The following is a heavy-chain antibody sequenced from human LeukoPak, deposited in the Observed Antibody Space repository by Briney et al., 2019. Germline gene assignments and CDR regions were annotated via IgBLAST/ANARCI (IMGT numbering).Heavy chain of an antibody. CDR3: ARDFDYYDSPTTDY. CDR2: INPNSGGT. J-gene: IGHJ4*02. D-gene: IGHD3-22*01. V-gene: IGHV1-2*06. Sequence: GTAVNVSCKASGYTFTGYYMHWVRQAPGQGLEWMGRINPNSGGTNYAQKFQGRVTMTRDTSTSTAYMELSRLRSDDTAVYYCARDFDYYDSPTTDYWGQGTLVTVSS. CDR1: GYTFTGYY.